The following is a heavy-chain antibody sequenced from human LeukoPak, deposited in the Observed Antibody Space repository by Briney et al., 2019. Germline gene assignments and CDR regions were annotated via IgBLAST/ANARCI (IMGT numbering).Heavy chain of an antibody. D-gene: IGHD4-17*01. CDR1: GGSFSGYY. Sequence: PSETLSLTCAVYGGSFSGYYWSWIRQPPGKGLEWIGAINHSGSTNYNPSLKSRVTISVDTSKNQFSLKLSSVTAADTAVYYCARQSGDYGIDYWGQGTLVTVFS. V-gene: IGHV4-34*01. CDR2: INHSGST. J-gene: IGHJ4*02. CDR3: ARQSGDYGIDY.